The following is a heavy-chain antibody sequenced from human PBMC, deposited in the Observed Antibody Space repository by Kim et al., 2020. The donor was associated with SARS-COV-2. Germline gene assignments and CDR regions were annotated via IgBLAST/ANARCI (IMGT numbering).Heavy chain of an antibody. D-gene: IGHD2-2*01. V-gene: IGHV4-4*02. Sequence: SETLSLTCAVSGASITSNNWWTWVRQPPEKGLEWIGEISRGGSTYYNPSLKSRVSISLDKSKNYFSLNLNSVTAADTAVYYFARILEGCSATCCYLLSWG. J-gene: IGHJ5*01. CDR3: ARILEGCSATCCYLLS. CDR2: ISRGGST. CDR1: GASITSNNW.